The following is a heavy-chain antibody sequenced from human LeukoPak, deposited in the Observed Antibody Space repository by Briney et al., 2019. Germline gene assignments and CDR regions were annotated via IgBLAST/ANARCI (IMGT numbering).Heavy chain of an antibody. J-gene: IGHJ4*02. V-gene: IGHV3-15*01. CDR1: GFIFNSAW. Sequence: GGSLRLSCAASGFIFNSAWMAWVRQAPGKGLEWLGRIKAKSDGGTTEYAAPVRGRFTISRDDSKDTLYLQMTSLTSEDTAMYYCVTGFGLLLSYFDSWGQGELVTVSS. CDR3: VTGFGLLLSYFDS. D-gene: IGHD3-10*01. CDR2: IKAKSDGGTT.